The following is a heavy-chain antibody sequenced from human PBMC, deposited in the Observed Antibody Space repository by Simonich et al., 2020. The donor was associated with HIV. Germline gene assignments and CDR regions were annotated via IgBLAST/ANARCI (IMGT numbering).Heavy chain of an antibody. D-gene: IGHD3-10*01. V-gene: IGHV1-2*02. Sequence: QVQLVQSGAEVKKPGASVKVSCKASGYNFTGYYLHWLRQAPGQGLEWMGWINPNSVGTKNAKKFQGRVTRTKETSISTAYMELSRLRSDDTAVYYCARGPGTGDFDYWGQGTLVTVSS. CDR2: INPNSVGT. J-gene: IGHJ4*02. CDR3: ARGPGTGDFDY. CDR1: GYNFTGYY.